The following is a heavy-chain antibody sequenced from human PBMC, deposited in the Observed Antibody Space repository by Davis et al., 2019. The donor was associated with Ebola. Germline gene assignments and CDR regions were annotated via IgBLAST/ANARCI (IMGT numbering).Heavy chain of an antibody. J-gene: IGHJ4*02. CDR1: GFTFRSYG. D-gene: IGHD3-10*01. V-gene: IGHV3-30*18. Sequence: GGSLRLSCATSGFTFRSYGMHWVRQAPGKGLEWVAVMSHDESEKYYAASVKGRFTISRDISKNTLYLHMTNLRPEDTAVYYCAKNAFVYFGDSSVDYWGPGVRVTVSS. CDR3: AKNAFVYFGDSSVDY. CDR2: MSHDESEK.